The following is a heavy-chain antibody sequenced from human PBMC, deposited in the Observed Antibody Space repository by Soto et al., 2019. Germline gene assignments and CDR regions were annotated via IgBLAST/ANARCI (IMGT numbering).Heavy chain of an antibody. Sequence: GGSLRLSCAASGFTFSSYSMNWVRQAPGKGLEWVSYISSSSSTIYYADSVKGRFTISRDNAKNSLYLQMNSLRAEDTAVYYCATIYGSGSTPWFDPWGQGTLVTVSS. CDR3: ATIYGSGSTPWFDP. J-gene: IGHJ5*02. CDR2: ISSSSSTI. V-gene: IGHV3-48*01. CDR1: GFTFSSYS. D-gene: IGHD3-10*01.